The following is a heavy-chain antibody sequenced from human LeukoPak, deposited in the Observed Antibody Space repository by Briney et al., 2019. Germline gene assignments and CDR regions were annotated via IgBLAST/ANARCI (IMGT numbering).Heavy chain of an antibody. CDR1: GFIVSSNY. CDR3: AKGTGTTGGHCDY. Sequence: QTGGSLRLSCAASGFIVSSNYMSWVRQAPGKGLEWISVIYSNGNTYYADSVKGRFTISRDNPKNTLYLQMNSLRADDTAVYHCAKGTGTTGGHCDYWGPGTLVTVSS. D-gene: IGHD1-1*01. J-gene: IGHJ4*02. V-gene: IGHV3-53*01. CDR2: IYSNGNT.